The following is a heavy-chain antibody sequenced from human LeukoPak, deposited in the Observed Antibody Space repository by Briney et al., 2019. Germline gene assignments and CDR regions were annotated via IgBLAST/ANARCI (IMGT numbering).Heavy chain of an antibody. CDR2: VSDDGNKK. CDR1: GFTFSSYP. J-gene: IGHJ6*03. CDR3: ARGQLLLEGYFYYMDV. V-gene: IGHV3-30*01. D-gene: IGHD1-26*01. Sequence: GLSLRLSCAASGFTFSSYPIHWVRQAPGKGLEWVAVVSDDGNKKFDADFVKGRFTISRDNSKNTLYLQMNSLRGEDTAVYYCARGQLLLEGYFYYMDVWGKGTTVTVSS.